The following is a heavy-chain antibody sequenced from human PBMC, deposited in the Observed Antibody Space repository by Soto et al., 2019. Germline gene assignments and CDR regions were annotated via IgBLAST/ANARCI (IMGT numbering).Heavy chain of an antibody. CDR1: VYTFTGYY. CDR3: ARDSVAARPGPHYYFDY. Sequence: ASVKVSCKASVYTFTGYYMHWVRQAPGQGLEWMGWINPNSGGTNYAQKFQGWVTMTRDTSISTAYMELSRLRSDDTAVYYCARDSVAARPGPHYYFDYWGQGTLVTVSS. V-gene: IGHV1-2*04. J-gene: IGHJ4*02. CDR2: INPNSGGT. D-gene: IGHD6-6*01.